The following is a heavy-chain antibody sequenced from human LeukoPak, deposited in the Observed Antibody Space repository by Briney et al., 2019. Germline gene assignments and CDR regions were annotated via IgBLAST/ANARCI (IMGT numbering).Heavy chain of an antibody. D-gene: IGHD3-9*01. V-gene: IGHV3-30*04. Sequence: GRSLRLSCAASGFTFSSYAMHWVRQAPGKGLEWVAVISYDGSNKYYADSVKGRFTISRDNSKNTLYLQMNSLRAEDTAVYYCARENLLRYFDWLPRGGGWFDPWGQGTLVTVYS. CDR1: GFTFSSYA. J-gene: IGHJ5*02. CDR3: ARENLLRYFDWLPRGGGWFDP. CDR2: ISYDGSNK.